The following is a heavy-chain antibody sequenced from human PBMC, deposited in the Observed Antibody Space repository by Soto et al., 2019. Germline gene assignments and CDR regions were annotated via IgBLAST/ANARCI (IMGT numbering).Heavy chain of an antibody. D-gene: IGHD4-17*01. J-gene: IGHJ4*02. Sequence: SETLSLTCAVYGGSFSGYYWSWIRQPPGKGLEWIGEINHSGSTNYNPSLKSRVTISVDTSKNQFSLKLSSVTAADTAVYYCAREHDYGGGSDYWGQGTLVTVSS. CDR2: INHSGST. CDR3: AREHDYGGGSDY. CDR1: GGSFSGYY. V-gene: IGHV4-34*01.